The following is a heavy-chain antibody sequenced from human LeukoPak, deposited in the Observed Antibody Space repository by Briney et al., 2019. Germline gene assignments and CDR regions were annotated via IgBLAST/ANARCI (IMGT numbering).Heavy chain of an antibody. CDR1: GGSISNYY. D-gene: IGHD1-1*01. CDR2: IYYSGST. J-gene: IGHJ6*02. V-gene: IGHV4-59*01. CDR3: AREIGTEVV. Sequence: SETLSLTCTVSGGSISNYYWSWLRQPPGKGLEWIGYIYYSGSTNYNPSLMSRVTISVDTSKNQFSLKLRSVTAADTAVYYCAREIGTEVVWGQGTTVIVSS.